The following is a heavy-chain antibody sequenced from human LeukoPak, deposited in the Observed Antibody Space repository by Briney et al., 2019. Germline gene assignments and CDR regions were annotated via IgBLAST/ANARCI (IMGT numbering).Heavy chain of an antibody. CDR2: IYSNGNT. D-gene: IGHD4-17*01. V-gene: IGHV4-39*07. Sequence: SETLSLTCSVSGGSISSSVHYWGWIRQSPEKGLDWIGSIYSNGNTYYNPSVKSRVTISVDTSKNQFSLKLTSVTAAETAVYYCARSATVTTGYFDYWGQGALVTVSS. CDR3: ARSATVTTGYFDY. CDR1: GGSISSSVHY. J-gene: IGHJ4*02.